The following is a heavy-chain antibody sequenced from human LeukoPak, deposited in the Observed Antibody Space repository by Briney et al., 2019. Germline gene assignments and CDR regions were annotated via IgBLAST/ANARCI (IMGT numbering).Heavy chain of an antibody. CDR2: TVSEIDGGTT. CDR1: GFTFNYAW. D-gene: IGHD1-7*01. V-gene: IGHV3-15*04. Sequence: GGSLRLSCAASGFTFNYAWMSWVRQVPGKGLEWVGQTVSEIDGGTTDYAAPVKGRFTISRDDSKSTLYLQMNSLEIEDTAVYYCTTDEDWNYARKDVWGQGATVIVSS. J-gene: IGHJ6*02. CDR3: TTDEDWNYARKDV.